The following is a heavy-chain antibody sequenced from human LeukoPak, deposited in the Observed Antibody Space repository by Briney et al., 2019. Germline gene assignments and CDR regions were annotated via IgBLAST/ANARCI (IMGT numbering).Heavy chain of an antibody. CDR1: GFTMSNYW. Sequence: PGGSLTLTCSASGFTMSNYWWSWVRQAPGKGLEWVASIKQDGSEKYYVDSVKGRFSISRDNAKNSLLLQMNRLRAEDRAVYYFARMVPLDSRGQGTLVTVSS. V-gene: IGHV3-7*02. CDR2: IKQDGSEK. D-gene: IGHD3-10*01. J-gene: IGHJ4*02. CDR3: ARMVPLDS.